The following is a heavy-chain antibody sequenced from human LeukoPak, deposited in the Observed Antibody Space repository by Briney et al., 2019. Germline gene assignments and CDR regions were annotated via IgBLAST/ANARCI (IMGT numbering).Heavy chain of an antibody. CDR2: ISGSGGST. D-gene: IGHD3-10*01. Sequence: GGSLRLSCAASGFTFSSYAMSWVRQAPGKGLEWVSAISGSGGSTYYADSVKGRFTISRDNSKNTLYLQMNSLRAEDTAVYYCAKRRYRVRGVPSYYYYYYGMDVWGQGTTVTVSS. J-gene: IGHJ6*02. CDR3: AKRRYRVRGVPSYYYYYYGMDV. CDR1: GFTFSSYA. V-gene: IGHV3-23*01.